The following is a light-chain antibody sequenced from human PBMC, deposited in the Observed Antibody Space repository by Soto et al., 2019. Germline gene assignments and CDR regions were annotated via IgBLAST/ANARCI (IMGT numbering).Light chain of an antibody. V-gene: IGKV3-15*01. CDR1: QSVSSN. Sequence: EIVMTQSPATLSVSPGERATLSCRASQSVSSNLVWYQQKPGQAPRLLIYGASTRATGVPARFSGSGSGTEFTLTISSLQSEDFAVYYCQQYNDWPTWTFGQGTKVDTK. J-gene: IGKJ1*01. CDR3: QQYNDWPTWT. CDR2: GAS.